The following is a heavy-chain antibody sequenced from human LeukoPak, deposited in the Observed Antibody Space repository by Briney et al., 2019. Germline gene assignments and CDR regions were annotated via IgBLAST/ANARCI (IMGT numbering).Heavy chain of an antibody. J-gene: IGHJ4*02. CDR2: INPNSGGT. CDR3: ARDSDQVVVVVAATLDY. Sequence: ASVKVPCKASGYTFTGYYMHWVRQAPGQGLEWMGWINPNSGGTNYAQKFQGRVTMTRDTSISTAYMELSRLRSDDTAVYYCARDSDQVVVVVAATLDYWGQGTLVTVSS. V-gene: IGHV1-2*02. D-gene: IGHD2-15*01. CDR1: GYTFTGYY.